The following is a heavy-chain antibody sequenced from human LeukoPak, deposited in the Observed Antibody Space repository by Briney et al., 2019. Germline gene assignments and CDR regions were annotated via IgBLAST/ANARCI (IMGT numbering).Heavy chain of an antibody. D-gene: IGHD3-10*01. CDR1: GFTFSSYA. CDR2: ISYDGSNK. CDR3: ARDGGYYGSGSYYNPSH. J-gene: IGHJ4*02. V-gene: IGHV3-30-3*01. Sequence: GGSLRLTCAASGFTFSSYAMHWVRQAPGKGLEWVAVISYDGSNKYYADSVKGRFTISRDDSKNTLYLQMNSLRAEDTAVYYCARDGGYYGSGSYYNPSHWGQGTLVTVSS.